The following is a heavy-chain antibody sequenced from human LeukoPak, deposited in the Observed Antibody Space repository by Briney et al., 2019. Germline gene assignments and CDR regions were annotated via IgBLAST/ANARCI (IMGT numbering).Heavy chain of an antibody. CDR2: IYSDGRT. D-gene: IGHD2-8*01. CDR1: GFTVTVNY. Sequence: GESLRLSCAVSGFTVTVNYMSWVRQAPGKGLEWVSVIYSDGRTYYADSVKGRFTISRDSSKNTLYLHMNSLRVEDTAMYHCTRELRGFDCWGQGTLVTVSS. V-gene: IGHV3-66*01. J-gene: IGHJ4*02. CDR3: TRELRGFDC.